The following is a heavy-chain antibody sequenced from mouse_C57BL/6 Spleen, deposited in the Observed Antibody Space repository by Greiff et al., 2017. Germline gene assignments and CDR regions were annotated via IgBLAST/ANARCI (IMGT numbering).Heavy chain of an antibody. CDR3: ATTRTGAYYFDY. Sequence: VQLQQPGAELVKPGASVKLSCKASGYTFTSYWMQWVKQRPGQGLEWIGEIDPSDSYTNYNQKFKGKATLTVDTSSSTAYMQLSSLTSEDSAVYYCATTRTGAYYFDYWGQGTTLTVSS. CDR2: IDPSDSYT. CDR1: GYTFTSYW. J-gene: IGHJ2*01. V-gene: IGHV1-50*01. D-gene: IGHD3-3*01.